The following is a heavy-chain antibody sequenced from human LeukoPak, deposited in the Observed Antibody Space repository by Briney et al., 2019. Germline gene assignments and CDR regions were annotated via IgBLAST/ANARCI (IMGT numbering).Heavy chain of an antibody. CDR2: ISGSGSSP. V-gene: IGHV3-21*01. CDR3: AREIVVVPAASNWFDP. CDR1: GFTFSSYG. J-gene: IGHJ5*02. D-gene: IGHD2-2*01. Sequence: GGSLRLSCAASGFTFSSYGMHWVRQAPGKGLEWVSGISGSGSSPYYADSVKGRFTISRDNAKNSLYLQMNSLRAEDTAVYYCAREIVVVPAASNWFDPWGQGTLVTVSS.